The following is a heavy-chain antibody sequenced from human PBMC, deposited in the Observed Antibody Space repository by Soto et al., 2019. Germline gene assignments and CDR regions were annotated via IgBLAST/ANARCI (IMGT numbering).Heavy chain of an antibody. D-gene: IGHD3-10*01. CDR2: ISGSGGST. Sequence: EVQLLESGGGLVQPGGSLRLTCAASGFTFSSYAMSWVRQAPGKGLEWVSAISGSGGSTYYADSVKGRFTISRDNSKNTLYLQMNSLRAEDTAVYYCATELLWFGELLVPVDYWRQGTLVTVSS. J-gene: IGHJ4*02. V-gene: IGHV3-23*01. CDR3: ATELLWFGELLVPVDY. CDR1: GFTFSSYA.